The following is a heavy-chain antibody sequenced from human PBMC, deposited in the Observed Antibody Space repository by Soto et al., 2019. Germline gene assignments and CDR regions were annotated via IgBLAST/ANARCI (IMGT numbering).Heavy chain of an antibody. CDR3: ARELGYCSGGPSGCYYYGMDV. D-gene: IGHD2-15*01. CDR2: INPNSGGT. Sequence: ASVKVSCKASGYTFTGYYMHWVRQARGQGLEWLGWINPNSGGTDYAQKYQGRVTMTRDTSISTAYMELSRLRSDDTAVYYCARELGYCSGGPSGCYYYGMDVWGQGTTVTVSS. V-gene: IGHV1-2*02. J-gene: IGHJ6*02. CDR1: GYTFTGYY.